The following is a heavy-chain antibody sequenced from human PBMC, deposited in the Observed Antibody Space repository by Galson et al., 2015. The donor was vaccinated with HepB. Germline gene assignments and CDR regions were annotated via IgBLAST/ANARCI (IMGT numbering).Heavy chain of an antibody. Sequence: SLRLSCAASGFTFSSYGMHWVRQAPGKGLEWVAVIWYDGSNKYYADSVKGRFTISRDNSKNTLYLQMNSLRAEDTAVYYCARDLGEGRWLHSGVQHWGQGTLVTVSS. J-gene: IGHJ1*01. CDR3: ARDLGEGRWLHSGVQH. D-gene: IGHD5-24*01. CDR1: GFTFSSYG. V-gene: IGHV3-33*01. CDR2: IWYDGSNK.